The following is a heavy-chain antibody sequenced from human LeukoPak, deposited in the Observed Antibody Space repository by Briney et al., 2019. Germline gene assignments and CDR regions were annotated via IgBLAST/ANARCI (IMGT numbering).Heavy chain of an antibody. CDR3: ARDLLDDYVWGSYPLD. CDR2: IYYSGST. J-gene: IGHJ4*02. Sequence: SETLSLTCTVSGGSISSCYWSWIRQPPGKGLEWIGYIYYSGSTNYNPSLKSRVTISVDTSKNQFSLKLSSVTAADTAVYYCARDLLDDYVWGSYPLDWGQGTLVTVSS. D-gene: IGHD3-16*02. V-gene: IGHV4-59*12. CDR1: GGSISSCY.